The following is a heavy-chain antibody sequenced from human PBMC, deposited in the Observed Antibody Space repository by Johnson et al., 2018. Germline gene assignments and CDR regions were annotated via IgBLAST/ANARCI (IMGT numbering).Heavy chain of an antibody. D-gene: IGHD3-3*01. CDR1: GFTFGDYA. CDR3: TRDLSRSTICGVFRDYSGMDV. V-gene: IGHV3-49*05. CDR2: IRSKAYGGTT. J-gene: IGHJ6*02. Sequence: VQLVESGGGLVKPGRSLRLSCTASGFTFGDYAMSWFRQAPGKGLEWVGFIRSKAYGGTTEYAASVKGRFTISRDDSKSIAYLQMNSLKTAATAGYYCTRDLSRSTICGVFRDYSGMDVWGQGTTVTVSS.